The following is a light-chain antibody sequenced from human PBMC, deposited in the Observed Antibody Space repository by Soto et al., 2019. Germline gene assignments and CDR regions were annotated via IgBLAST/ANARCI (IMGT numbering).Light chain of an antibody. Sequence: QSVLTQPPSVSAAPRQKVTISCSGSSSNIGNNYVSWYQQLPGTAPKLLIYDNNKRPSGIPDRFSGSKSGTSATLGITGLQTGEEADYYCGTWDSSMSSYVFGSGTKVIVL. V-gene: IGLV1-51*01. CDR2: DNN. CDR1: SSNIGNNY. J-gene: IGLJ1*01. CDR3: GTWDSSMSSYV.